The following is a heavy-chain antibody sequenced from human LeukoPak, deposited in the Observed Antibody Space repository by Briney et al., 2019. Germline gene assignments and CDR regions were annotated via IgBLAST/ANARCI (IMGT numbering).Heavy chain of an antibody. V-gene: IGHV4-59*01. CDR1: GGSISSYY. D-gene: IGHD2-2*01. CDR3: SRRIDQTGSPPAYNWLDP. J-gene: IGHJ5*02. Sequence: PSETLPLTCTVAGGSISSYYWNWIRQPPGKGLDWIGYMHFSGDTSYNPSLKSRVIISIDKPRNQLSLKLISVTAADTAVYYCSRRIDQTGSPPAYNWLDPWGQGTLVTVSS. CDR2: MHFSGDT.